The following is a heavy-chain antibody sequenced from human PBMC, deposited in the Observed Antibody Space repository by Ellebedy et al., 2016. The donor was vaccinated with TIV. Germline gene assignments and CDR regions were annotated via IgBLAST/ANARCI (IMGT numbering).Heavy chain of an antibody. J-gene: IGHJ4*02. CDR1: GFTFSSYW. CDR2: IKQDGSEK. CDR3: ASQNGGADY. D-gene: IGHD3-16*01. Sequence: GGSLRLXXAASGFTFSSYWMSWVRQAPGKGLEWVANIKQDGSEKYYVDPVKGRFTISRDNAKNSLYLQMNSLRAEDTAVYYCASQNGGADYWGQGTLVTVSS. V-gene: IGHV3-7*01.